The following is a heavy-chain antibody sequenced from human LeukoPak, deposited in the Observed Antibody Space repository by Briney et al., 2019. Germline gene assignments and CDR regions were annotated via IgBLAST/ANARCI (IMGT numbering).Heavy chain of an antibody. Sequence: PGGSLRLSCAASGFTFSTYWMHWVRQAPGKGLVWVSCINSDGSSPSYADSVKGRFTISRHNSKNTLYLQMNSLRAEDTAVYYCAREVGGGAFDIWGQGTMVTVSS. V-gene: IGHV3-74*01. CDR1: GFTFSTYW. CDR2: INSDGSSP. CDR3: AREVGGGAFDI. D-gene: IGHD3-16*01. J-gene: IGHJ3*02.